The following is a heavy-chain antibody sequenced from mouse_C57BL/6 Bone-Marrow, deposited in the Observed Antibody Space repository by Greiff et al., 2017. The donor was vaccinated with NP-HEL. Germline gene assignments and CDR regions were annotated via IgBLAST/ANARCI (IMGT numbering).Heavy chain of an antibody. Sequence: EVQLVESGEGLVKPGGSLKLSCAASGFTFSSYAMSWVRQTPEKRLEWVAYISSGGDYIYYADTVKGRFTISRDNARNTLYLQMSSLKSEDTAMYYCTRERALITTVVAEYYFDYWGQGTTLTVSS. CDR1: GFTFSSYA. CDR2: ISSGGDYI. D-gene: IGHD1-1*01. V-gene: IGHV5-9-1*02. J-gene: IGHJ2*01. CDR3: TRERALITTVVAEYYFDY.